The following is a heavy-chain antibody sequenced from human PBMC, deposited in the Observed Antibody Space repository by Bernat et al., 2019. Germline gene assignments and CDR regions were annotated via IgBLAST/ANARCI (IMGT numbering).Heavy chain of an antibody. V-gene: IGHV3-33*01. CDR1: GFTFSSYG. Sequence: QVQLVESGGGVVQPGRSLRLSCAASGFTFSSYGMHWVRQAPGKGLEWVAVIWYDGSNKYYADSMKGRFTISRDNSKNTLYLQMNSLRAEDTAVYYCARDSSSWAFDYWGQGTLVTVSS. CDR3: ARDSSSWAFDY. CDR2: IWYDGSNK. J-gene: IGHJ4*02. D-gene: IGHD6-13*01.